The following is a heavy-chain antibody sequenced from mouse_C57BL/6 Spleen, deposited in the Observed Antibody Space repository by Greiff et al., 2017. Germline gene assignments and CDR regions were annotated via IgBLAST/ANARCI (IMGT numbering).Heavy chain of an antibody. V-gene: IGHV14-4*01. CDR2: IDPENGDT. CDR1: GFNIKDDY. Sequence: EVQLQQSGAELVRPGASVKLSCTVSGFNIKDDYMHWVKQRPEQGLEWIGWIDPENGDTEYASKFQGKATITADTSSNTAYLQLSSLTSEDTAVYYCTTGRSAWFAYWGQGTLVTVSA. CDR3: TTGRSAWFAY. J-gene: IGHJ3*01.